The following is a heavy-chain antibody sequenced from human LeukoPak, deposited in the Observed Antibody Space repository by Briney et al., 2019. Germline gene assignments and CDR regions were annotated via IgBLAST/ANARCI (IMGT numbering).Heavy chain of an antibody. CDR2: IYYSGST. Sequence: PSETLSLTCTVSGGSISSYYWSWIRQPPGKGLEWIGYIYYSGSTNYNPSLKGRVTISVDTSKNQFSLKLSSVTAADTAVYYCARGRYSSSWYVVDYWGQGTLVTVSS. D-gene: IGHD6-13*01. V-gene: IGHV4-59*01. J-gene: IGHJ4*02. CDR1: GGSISSYY. CDR3: ARGRYSSSWYVVDY.